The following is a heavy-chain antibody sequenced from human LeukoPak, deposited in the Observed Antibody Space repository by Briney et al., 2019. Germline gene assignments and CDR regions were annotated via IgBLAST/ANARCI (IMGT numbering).Heavy chain of an antibody. CDR3: ARLYQGKRPPDY. CDR1: GGSISSSSYY. V-gene: IGHV4-39*01. J-gene: IGHJ4*02. CDR2: IFHSGST. D-gene: IGHD6-25*01. Sequence: PSETQSLTCTVSGGSISSSSYYWGWIRQPPGKGLEWIGSIFHSGSTYYNPSLKSRLTISVDTSKNQLSLRLRSVTAADTAVYYCARLYQGKRPPDYWGQGTLVTVSS.